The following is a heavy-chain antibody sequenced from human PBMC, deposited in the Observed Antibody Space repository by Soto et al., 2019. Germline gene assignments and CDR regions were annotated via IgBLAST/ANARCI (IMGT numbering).Heavy chain of an antibody. J-gene: IGHJ4*02. Sequence: GGSLRLSCAASGFTFSSYAMSWVRQAPGKGLEWVSAISGSGGSTYYADSVKGRFTISRDNSKNTLYLQMNSLRAEDTAVYYCAKSHDYGDYVPPYVPPYYFDYWGQGTLVTVSS. V-gene: IGHV3-23*01. D-gene: IGHD4-17*01. CDR1: GFTFSSYA. CDR2: ISGSGGST. CDR3: AKSHDYGDYVPPYVPPYYFDY.